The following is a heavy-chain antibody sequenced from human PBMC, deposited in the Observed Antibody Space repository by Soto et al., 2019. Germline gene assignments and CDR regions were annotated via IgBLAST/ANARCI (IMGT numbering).Heavy chain of an antibody. D-gene: IGHD2-2*03. CDR2: IYWDDDK. CDR1: GYSVRSSGVA. J-gene: IGHJ4*02. V-gene: IGHV2-5*02. Sequence: QITLKESGPPLVQPTQTLTLTCTCSGYSVRSSGVAVGWIRQPPGKALEWLALIYWDDDKRYSPSLKSRINITRDTSKHQVVLTMATMHSVDTGTYYCAHGGISTNHGYECWGQGTLVTVPS. CDR3: AHGGISTNHGYEC.